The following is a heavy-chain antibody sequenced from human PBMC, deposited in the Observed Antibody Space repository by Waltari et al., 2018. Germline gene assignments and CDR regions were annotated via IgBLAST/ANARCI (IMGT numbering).Heavy chain of an antibody. CDR1: GVSITSNRHY. Sequence: QLQLLESGPGLVKPSETLSLTCSVSGVSITSNRHYWGWIRQPPGQGLEWIGTVSYSGATYTSPSLESRVTVSRDTSKNQLSLKLVSVTAADTAVYYCATYIGASVGTAAFDVWGQGAMVTVSS. V-gene: IGHV4-39*01. D-gene: IGHD5-12*01. CDR2: VSYSGAT. CDR3: ATYIGASVGTAAFDV. J-gene: IGHJ3*01.